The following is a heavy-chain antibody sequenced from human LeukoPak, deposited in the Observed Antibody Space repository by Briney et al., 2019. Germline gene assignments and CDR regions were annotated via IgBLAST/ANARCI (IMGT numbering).Heavy chain of an antibody. J-gene: IGHJ4*02. CDR2: IYYSGST. D-gene: IGHD3-10*01. CDR1: GGSISSGGYY. V-gene: IGHV4-31*03. Sequence: TLSLTCTVSGGSISSGGYYWSWIRQHPGKGLEWSGYIYYSGSTYYNPSRNSRLTISADTSTNQFSLKLSSVPAADPAVYYRARAASVLWSYFDYWGQGTLVTVSS. CDR3: ARAASVLWSYFDY.